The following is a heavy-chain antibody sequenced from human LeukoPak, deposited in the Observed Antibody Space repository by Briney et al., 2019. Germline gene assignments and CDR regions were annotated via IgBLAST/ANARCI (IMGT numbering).Heavy chain of an antibody. D-gene: IGHD2-21*01. Sequence: PGGPLSLSCLGPGFPFSTPWMNWAAQVPGKGLDWVGRIKSKPDGGTTDYAAPVKGRFTISRDDSKTTVYLQMKSLKTEDTAVYYCSTGGYFYDYWGQGTLVTVSS. CDR2: IKSKPDGGTT. J-gene: IGHJ4*02. CDR3: STGGYFYDY. V-gene: IGHV3-15*01. CDR1: GFPFSTPW.